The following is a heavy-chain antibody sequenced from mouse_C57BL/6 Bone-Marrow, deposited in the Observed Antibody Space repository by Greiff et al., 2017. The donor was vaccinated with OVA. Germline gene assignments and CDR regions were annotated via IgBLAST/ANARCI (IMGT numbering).Heavy chain of an antibody. Sequence: EVKVVESGGGLVQPGESLKLSCESNEYEFPSHDMSWVRKTPEKRLELVAAINSDGGSTYYPDTMERRFIISRDNTKKTLYLQMSSLRSEDAALYYCASYYSYYFDYWGQGTTLTVSS. CDR3: ASYYSYYFDY. J-gene: IGHJ2*01. V-gene: IGHV5-2*01. CDR2: INSDGGST. D-gene: IGHD1-1*01. CDR1: EYEFPSHD.